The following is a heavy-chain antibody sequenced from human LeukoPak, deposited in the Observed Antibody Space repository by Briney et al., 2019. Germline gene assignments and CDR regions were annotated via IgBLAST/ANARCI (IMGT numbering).Heavy chain of an antibody. CDR3: TTVFEY. CDR2: IKQDGSEK. J-gene: IGHJ4*02. V-gene: IGHV3-7*01. Sequence: PGGSLRLSCAASGFTFNSYSMNWVRQAPGKGLEWVANIKQDGSEKYYVDSVKGRFTISRDNAKNTVFLQMNTLRAEDTAIYYCTTVFEYWGQGTLVTVST. D-gene: IGHD1-1*01. CDR1: GFTFNSYS.